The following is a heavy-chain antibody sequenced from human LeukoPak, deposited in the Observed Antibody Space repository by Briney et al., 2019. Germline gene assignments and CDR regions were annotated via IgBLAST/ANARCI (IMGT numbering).Heavy chain of an antibody. V-gene: IGHV1-2*02. D-gene: IGHD1-1*01. CDR2: INPNSGGT. CDR1: GYTFTGYY. Sequence: ASVKVSCKASGYTFTGYYMHWVRQAPGQGLEWMGWINPNSGGTNYAQKFQGRVTMTRDTSISTAYMELSSLRSEDTAVYYCARARGSPNWNDERRDYWGQGTLVTVSS. J-gene: IGHJ4*02. CDR3: ARARGSPNWNDERRDY.